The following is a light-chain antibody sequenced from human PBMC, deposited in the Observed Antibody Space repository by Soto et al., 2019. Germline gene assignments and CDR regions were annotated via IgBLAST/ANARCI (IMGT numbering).Light chain of an antibody. V-gene: IGKV3-20*01. CDR1: QSLSSNH. CDR2: AVT. Sequence: EITTIPCPSTQSLSPEDRATISSCLNQSLSSNHLAWYQKKHGQAPMLLIVAVTRRATDMPDRYSGRGSGTDFTLSISRLEPEAFAIFYCQQYAPFATTFGQGTRLEI. CDR3: QQYAPFATT. J-gene: IGKJ5*01.